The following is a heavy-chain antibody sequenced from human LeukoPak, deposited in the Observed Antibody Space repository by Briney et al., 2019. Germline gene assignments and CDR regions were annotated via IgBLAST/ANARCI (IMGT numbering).Heavy chain of an antibody. D-gene: IGHD1-1*01. Sequence: GGSLRLSCAAAGFTFSNYPMSWVRQAPGKGLEWVGLIKRKTDDGTTDYAAPEKGRFTTSRDDSKNTLYLQMNSLKTEDTAVYYCTTQSGAWNFDYWGQGTLVTVSS. CDR2: IKRKTDDGTT. CDR1: GFTFSNYP. J-gene: IGHJ4*02. V-gene: IGHV3-15*01. CDR3: TTQSGAWNFDY.